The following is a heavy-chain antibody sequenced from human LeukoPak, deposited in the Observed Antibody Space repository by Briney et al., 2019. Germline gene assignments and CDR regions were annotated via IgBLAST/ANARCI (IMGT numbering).Heavy chain of an antibody. CDR3: ARVRGFGELLSDYFYDYVMDV. Sequence: PGGSLRLSCAASGFVFSSYVMHWVRQAPGKGLEWVAVIPYDGSNKYYADSVKGRFTISRDNSKNTLYLQMNSLRAEDTAVYYCARVRGFGELLSDYFYDYVMDVWGQGTTVTVSS. J-gene: IGHJ6*02. CDR2: IPYDGSNK. D-gene: IGHD3-10*01. V-gene: IGHV3-30*04. CDR1: GFVFSSYV.